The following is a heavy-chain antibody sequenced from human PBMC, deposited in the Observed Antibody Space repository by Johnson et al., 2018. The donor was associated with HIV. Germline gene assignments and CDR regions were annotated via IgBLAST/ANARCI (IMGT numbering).Heavy chain of an antibody. J-gene: IGHJ3*02. V-gene: IGHV3-66*04. CDR2: IYSGGST. CDR1: GFTFSSNY. D-gene: IGHD4-23*01. CDR3: AKHGYGGNVFDAFDI. Sequence: VQLVESGGGVVQPGGSLRLSCAASGFTFSSNYMSWVRQAPGKGLEWVSVIYSGGSTYYADSVKGRFTISRDNSKNTLYLQMNSLRAEDTAVYYCAKHGYGGNVFDAFDIWGQGTMVTVSS.